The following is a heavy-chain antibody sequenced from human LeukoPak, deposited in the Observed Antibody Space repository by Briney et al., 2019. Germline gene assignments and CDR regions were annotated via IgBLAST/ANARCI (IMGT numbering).Heavy chain of an antibody. CDR3: ARDKTIADDAVDI. CDR1: GGSISSYY. CDR2: IYYSGRT. J-gene: IGHJ3*02. V-gene: IGHV4-59*01. D-gene: IGHD6-13*01. Sequence: SETLSLTCTVSGGSISSYYWSWIRQPPGTGQERVGYIYYSGRTHYNPSLKCRVTISVDTSKNQCSLKLSSVTASDTAVYYCARDKTIADDAVDIWGQGTMVTVSS.